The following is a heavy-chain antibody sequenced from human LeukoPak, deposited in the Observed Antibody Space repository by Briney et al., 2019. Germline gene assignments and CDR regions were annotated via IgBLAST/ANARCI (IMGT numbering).Heavy chain of an antibody. Sequence: GGTLRLSCAASGFGFRSHGMNWVRQAPGKGLEWVSYISSSGSTIYYADSVKGRFTISRDNAKNSLYLQMNSLRAEDTAVYYCAREGYDFWGVYMDVWGKGTTVTVSS. V-gene: IGHV3-48*04. J-gene: IGHJ6*03. CDR3: AREGYDFWGVYMDV. CDR1: GFGFRSHG. CDR2: ISSSGSTI. D-gene: IGHD3-3*01.